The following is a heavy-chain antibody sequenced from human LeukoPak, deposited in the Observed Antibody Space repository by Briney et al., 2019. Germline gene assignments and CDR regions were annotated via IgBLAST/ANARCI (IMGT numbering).Heavy chain of an antibody. CDR1: VGSITRHY. V-gene: IGHV4-59*11. Sequence: SETLSLTCSVSVGSITRHYWSWIRQPPGKGLEWIGYIYYSGSTNYNPSLKSRVTISVDTSKNQFSLKLSSVTAADTAVYYCARDYGDYEYFQHWGQGTLVTVSS. D-gene: IGHD4-17*01. CDR2: IYYSGST. CDR3: ARDYGDYEYFQH. J-gene: IGHJ1*01.